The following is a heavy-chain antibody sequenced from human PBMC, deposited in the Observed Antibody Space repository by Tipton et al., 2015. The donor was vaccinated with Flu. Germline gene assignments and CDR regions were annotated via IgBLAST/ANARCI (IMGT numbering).Heavy chain of an antibody. V-gene: IGHV4-4*07. Sequence: TLSLTCTVSGGSISSYYWSWIRQPAGKGLEWIGRIYTSGSTNYNPSLKSRVTMSVDTSKNQFSLKLSSVTAADTAVYYCARDKNRSWEGYWYFDLWGRGTLVTVSS. J-gene: IGHJ2*01. CDR2: IYTSGST. D-gene: IGHD2-15*01. CDR3: ARDKNRSWEGYWYFDL. CDR1: GGSISSYY.